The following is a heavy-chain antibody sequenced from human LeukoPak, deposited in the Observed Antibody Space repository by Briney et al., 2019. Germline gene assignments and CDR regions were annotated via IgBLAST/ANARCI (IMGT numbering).Heavy chain of an antibody. CDR2: INPNTAGT. CDR3: ATSAGDYRAGHYYYMGV. V-gene: IGHV1-2*02. J-gene: IGHJ6*03. Sequence: ASVKVSCKASGYTFTGHYFHWVRQAPGQGLEWVGWINPNTAGTNYAQKFLGGVTLTWDTSISTAYMELTRLTSDDTAVYYCATSAGDYRAGHYYYMGVWGKGTSVTVSS. D-gene: IGHD4-11*01. CDR1: GYTFTGHY.